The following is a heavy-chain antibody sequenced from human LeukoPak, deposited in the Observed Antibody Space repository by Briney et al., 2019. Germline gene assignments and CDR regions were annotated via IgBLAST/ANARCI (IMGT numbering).Heavy chain of an antibody. Sequence: GRSLRLSCAASGFSFSRYAMDWVRQAPGKGLEWVAFISYDGSNKYYADSVKGRFTISRETATDSVFLQMNSLRADDTAVYYCARDDDTGSYFGQDVFDIWGQGTMVTVAS. CDR3: ARDDDTGSYFGQDVFDI. D-gene: IGHD1-26*01. CDR2: ISYDGSNK. CDR1: GFSFSRYA. V-gene: IGHV3-30*04. J-gene: IGHJ3*02.